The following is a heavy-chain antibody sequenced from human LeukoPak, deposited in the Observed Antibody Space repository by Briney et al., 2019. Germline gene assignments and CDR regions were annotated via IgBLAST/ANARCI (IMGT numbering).Heavy chain of an antibody. CDR1: GFTVSSNY. J-gene: IGHJ6*02. CDR3: ARDGDSSGYLDRYYYGMDV. D-gene: IGHD3-22*01. CDR2: IYSGGST. Sequence: GGSLRLSCAASGFTVSSNYMSWVRQAPGKGLEWVSVIYSGGSTYYADSVKGRFTISRDNSKNTLYLQMNSLRAEDTAVYYCARDGDSSGYLDRYYYGMDVWGQGTTVTVSS. V-gene: IGHV3-53*01.